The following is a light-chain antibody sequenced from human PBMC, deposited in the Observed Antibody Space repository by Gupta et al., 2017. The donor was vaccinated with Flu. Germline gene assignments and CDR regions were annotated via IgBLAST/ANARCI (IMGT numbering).Light chain of an antibody. CDR2: KVS. CDR1: QSPLYSDGDTL. CDR3: MQGTHWPLT. V-gene: IGKV2-30*01. Sequence: DVVMTQSPLSLSVTLGQPASISCRSSQSPLYSDGDTLLHWFQQRPGQSPRRLIYKVSNRDSGVPDRFSGSGSGTDFTLKISRVEAADVGVYYCMQGTHWPLTFGGGTKVEIK. J-gene: IGKJ4*01.